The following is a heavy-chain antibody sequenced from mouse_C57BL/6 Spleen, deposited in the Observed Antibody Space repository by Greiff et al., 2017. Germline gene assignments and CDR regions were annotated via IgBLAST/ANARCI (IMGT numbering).Heavy chain of an antibody. CDR2: ISSGSSTI. Sequence: EVQVVASGGGLVKPGGSLKLSCAASGFTFSDYGMHWVRQAPEKGLEWVAYISSGSSTIYYADTVKGRFTISRDNAKNTLFLQMTRLRSEDTAMYYCARQAGTLNFDYWGQGTTLTVSS. J-gene: IGHJ2*01. D-gene: IGHD4-1*01. CDR3: ARQAGTLNFDY. CDR1: GFTFSDYG. V-gene: IGHV5-17*01.